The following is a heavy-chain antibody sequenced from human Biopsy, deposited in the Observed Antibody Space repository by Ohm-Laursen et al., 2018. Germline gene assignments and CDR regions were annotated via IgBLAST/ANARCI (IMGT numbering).Heavy chain of an antibody. J-gene: IGHJ4*02. Sequence: SLRLSCAASGFTFSSHGMHWVRQAPGKGLEWVAHFSYDGINKHYADSVKGRFTISRDNSKDTLSLQMNSLRVEDTAMYYCLREAATGYYRTADFWGQGTLVTVSS. D-gene: IGHD3-9*01. CDR2: FSYDGINK. CDR3: LREAATGYYRTADF. V-gene: IGHV3-30*03. CDR1: GFTFSSHG.